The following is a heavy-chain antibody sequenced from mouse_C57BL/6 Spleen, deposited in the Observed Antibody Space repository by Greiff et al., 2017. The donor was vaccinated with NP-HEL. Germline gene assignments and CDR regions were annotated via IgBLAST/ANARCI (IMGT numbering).Heavy chain of an antibody. D-gene: IGHD2-2*01. CDR3: AREIYYPYDGGYYYAMDY. CDR1: GFTFTDYY. Sequence: EVKLVESGGGLVQPGGSLSLSCAASGFTFTDYYMSWVRQPPGKALEWLGFIRNKANGYTTEYSASVKGRFTISRDNSQSILYLQMNALRAEDSATYYCAREIYYPYDGGYYYAMDYWGQGTSVTVSS. J-gene: IGHJ4*01. CDR2: IRNKANGYTT. V-gene: IGHV7-3*01.